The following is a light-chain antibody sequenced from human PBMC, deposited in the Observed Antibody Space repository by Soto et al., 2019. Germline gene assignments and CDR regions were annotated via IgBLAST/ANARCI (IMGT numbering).Light chain of an antibody. Sequence: DIQMTQSPSSLSASVGDRVTITCRASQSINSYLNWYQQKPGKAPKLLIYGASSLQSGVPSRFSGSGSGTDFTLTISSLQPEDFATYYCQQSYSTPRTGGQGTEVDIK. CDR2: GAS. CDR3: QQSYSTPRT. J-gene: IGKJ1*01. V-gene: IGKV1-39*01. CDR1: QSINSY.